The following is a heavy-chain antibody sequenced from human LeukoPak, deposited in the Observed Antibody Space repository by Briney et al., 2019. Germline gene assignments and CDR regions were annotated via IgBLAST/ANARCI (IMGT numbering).Heavy chain of an antibody. CDR2: INHSGSS. V-gene: IGHV4-34*01. J-gene: IGHJ4*02. Sequence: SETLSLTCGVYGGPVSGFYWSWMRQPPGKGLVWIGEINHSGSSNYNPSLKSRVTISVDTYKNQFSLKWRSVTAADTAVYYCARGGRSEYFGSGSLDYWGQGTLVTVSS. CDR1: GGPVSGFY. CDR3: ARGGRSEYFGSGSLDY. D-gene: IGHD3-10*01.